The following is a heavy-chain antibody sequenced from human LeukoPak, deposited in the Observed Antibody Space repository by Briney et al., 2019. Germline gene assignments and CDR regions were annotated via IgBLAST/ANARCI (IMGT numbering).Heavy chain of an antibody. D-gene: IGHD2-15*01. CDR2: IYYSGST. CDR3: AREIVGYCSGGSCPTHWYFDL. V-gene: IGHV4-61*08. J-gene: IGHJ2*01. CDR1: GGSISSGDYY. Sequence: PSETLSLTCTVSGGSISSGDYYWSWIRQPPGKGLEWIGYIYYSGSTNYNPSLKSRVTISVDTSKNQFSLKLSSVTAADTAVYYCAREIVGYCSGGSCPTHWYFDLWGRGTLVTVSS.